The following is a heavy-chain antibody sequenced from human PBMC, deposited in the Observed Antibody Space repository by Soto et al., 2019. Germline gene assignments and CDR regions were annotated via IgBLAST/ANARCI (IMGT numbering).Heavy chain of an antibody. CDR3: ARESIVVVTAIRGAFDI. V-gene: IGHV1-69*01. CDR2: IIPIIGTA. CDR1: GGTFSSYA. Sequence: QVQLVQSGAEVKKPGSSVKVSCKASGGTFSSYAISWVRQAPGQGLEWMGGIIPIIGTANYAQKFQGRVTITADESTSTAYMELSSLRSEDTAVYYCARESIVVVTAIRGAFDIWGQGTMVTVSS. J-gene: IGHJ3*02. D-gene: IGHD2-21*02.